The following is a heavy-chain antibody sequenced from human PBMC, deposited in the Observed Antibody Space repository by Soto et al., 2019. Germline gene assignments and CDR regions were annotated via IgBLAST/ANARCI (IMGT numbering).Heavy chain of an antibody. D-gene: IGHD4-17*01. CDR3: ARRYGGALDS. CDR1: GGSISSYY. J-gene: IGHJ4*02. CDR2: IYYSGST. Sequence: PSETLSLTCTVSGGSISSYYWSWIRQPPGKGLEWIGYIYYSGSTSYNPSLKSRVTISVDTSKNQFSLKLSSVTAADTAVYYCARRYGGALDSWGQGTLVTAPQ. V-gene: IGHV4-59*08.